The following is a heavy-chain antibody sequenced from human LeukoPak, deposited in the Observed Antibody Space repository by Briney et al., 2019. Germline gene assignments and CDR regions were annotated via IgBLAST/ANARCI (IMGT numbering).Heavy chain of an antibody. CDR2: IYHSGST. CDR3: ARGYCSGGSCYPFDY. D-gene: IGHD2-15*01. CDR1: GGSISSGGYS. Sequence: PSGTLSLTCAVSGGSISSGGYSWSWIRQPPGKGLEWIGYIYHSGSTYYSPSLKSRVTISVDRSKNQFSLKLSSVTAADTAVYYCARGYCSGGSCYPFDYWGQGTLVTVSS. J-gene: IGHJ4*02. V-gene: IGHV4-30-2*01.